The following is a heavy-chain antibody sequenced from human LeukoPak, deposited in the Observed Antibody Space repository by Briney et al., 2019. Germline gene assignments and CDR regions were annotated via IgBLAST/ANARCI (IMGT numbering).Heavy chain of an antibody. CDR3: ARALRVVVPAATEYYFDY. J-gene: IGHJ4*02. D-gene: IGHD2-2*01. Sequence: ASVKVSCKASGYTFTSYGISWVRQAPGQGLEWMGWMNPNGGNTGYAQKFQGRVTITRNTSISTAYMELSSLRSEDTAVYYCARALRVVVPAATEYYFDYWGQGTLVTVSS. CDR2: MNPNGGNT. CDR1: GYTFTSYG. V-gene: IGHV1-8*03.